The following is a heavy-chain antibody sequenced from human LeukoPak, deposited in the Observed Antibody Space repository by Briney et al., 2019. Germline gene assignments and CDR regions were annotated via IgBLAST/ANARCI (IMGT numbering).Heavy chain of an antibody. CDR1: GGSFSGYY. D-gene: IGHD5-12*01. V-gene: IGHV4-34*01. J-gene: IGHJ4*02. Sequence: PSETLSLTCDVYGGSFSGYYWSWIRQAPGKGLEWIGEINHSARTNYNPSLKSRVTISGDTSNNQFSLKLNSVTAADTAVYFCARGRNSSYDLEYWGQGTLVTVSS. CDR3: ARGRNSSYDLEY. CDR2: INHSART.